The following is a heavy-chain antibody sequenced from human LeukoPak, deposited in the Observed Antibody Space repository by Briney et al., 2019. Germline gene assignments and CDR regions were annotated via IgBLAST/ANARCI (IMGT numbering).Heavy chain of an antibody. D-gene: IGHD2-15*01. CDR3: ARGGYCSGSSCYPRPYYFDF. Sequence: GASVKVSCKASGYTFTSYAMNWVRQAPGQGLEWMGWINTNTGNPTYAQGFTGRFVFSLDTSVSTAYLQISSLKAEDTAVYYCARGGYCSGSSCYPRPYYFDFWGQGTLVTVSS. J-gene: IGHJ4*02. V-gene: IGHV7-4-1*02. CDR2: INTNTGNP. CDR1: GYTFTSYA.